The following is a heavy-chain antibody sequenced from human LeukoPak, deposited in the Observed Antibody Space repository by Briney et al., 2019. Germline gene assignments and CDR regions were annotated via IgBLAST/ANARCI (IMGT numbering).Heavy chain of an antibody. D-gene: IGHD4-17*01. CDR1: GGSFSGYY. J-gene: IGHJ4*02. V-gene: IGHV4-34*01. CDR2: INHSGST. CDR3: ATSTYGDYVFDY. Sequence: SETLSLTCAVYGGSFSGYYWSWIRQPPGKGLEWIGEINHSGSTNYNPSLKSRVTISVDTSKNQFSLKLSSVTAADTAVYYCATSTYGDYVFDYWGQGTLVTISS.